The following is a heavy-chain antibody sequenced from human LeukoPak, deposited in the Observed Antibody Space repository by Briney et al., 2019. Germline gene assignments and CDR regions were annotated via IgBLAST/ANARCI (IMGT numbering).Heavy chain of an antibody. CDR2: ISYDGSNK. CDR1: GFTFSSYG. J-gene: IGHJ4*02. D-gene: IGHD3-10*01. V-gene: IGHV3-30*18. Sequence: PGRSLTLSCAASGFTFSSYGMHWVRQAPGKGLEWVAVISYDGSNKYYADSVKGRFTISRDNSKNTLYLQMNSLRAEDTAVYYCAKAYGSGVGYYFDYWGQGTLVTVSS. CDR3: AKAYGSGVGYYFDY.